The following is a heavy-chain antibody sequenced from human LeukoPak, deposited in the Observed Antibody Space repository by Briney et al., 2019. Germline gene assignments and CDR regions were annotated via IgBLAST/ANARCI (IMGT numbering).Heavy chain of an antibody. CDR1: AYTFTGYY. CDR2: INPNSGGT. Sequence: ASVKVSCKASAYTFTGYYIHWVRQAPGQGLEWMGWINPNSGGTNYAQKFQGRVTMTRDTSISTAYMELSRLRSDDTAVYYCAKASYYYDSSGYRDDAFDIWAKGQWSPSPQ. D-gene: IGHD3-22*01. J-gene: IGHJ3*02. V-gene: IGHV1-2*02. CDR3: AKASYYYDSSGYRDDAFDI.